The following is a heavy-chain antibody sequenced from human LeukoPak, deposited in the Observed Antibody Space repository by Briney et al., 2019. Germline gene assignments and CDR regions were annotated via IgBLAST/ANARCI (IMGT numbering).Heavy chain of an antibody. D-gene: IGHD2-15*01. CDR1: GGSFSGYY. J-gene: IGHJ4*02. CDR3: ARGSQSLGYCSGGSCRAKIFDY. Sequence: SETLSLTCAVYGGSFSGYYWSWIRQPPGKGLEWIGEINHSGSTNYNPSLKSRVTMSVDTSKNQFSLKLSSVTAADTAVYYCARGSQSLGYCSGGSCRAKIFDYWGQGTLVTVSS. CDR2: INHSGST. V-gene: IGHV4-34*01.